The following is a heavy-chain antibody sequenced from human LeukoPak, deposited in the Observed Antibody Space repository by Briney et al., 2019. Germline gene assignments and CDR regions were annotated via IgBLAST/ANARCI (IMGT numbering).Heavy chain of an antibody. CDR1: GFTFDDYA. Sequence: GGSLRLSCAASGFTFDDYAMHWVRQAPGKCLEWVSGISWNSGSIGYADSVKGRFTISRDNAKNSLYLQMNSLTTEDMALYYCAKDSGNYVAFDIWGQGTRLTVSS. CDR2: ISWNSGSI. D-gene: IGHD4-11*01. J-gene: IGHJ3*02. V-gene: IGHV3-9*03. CDR3: AKDSGNYVAFDI.